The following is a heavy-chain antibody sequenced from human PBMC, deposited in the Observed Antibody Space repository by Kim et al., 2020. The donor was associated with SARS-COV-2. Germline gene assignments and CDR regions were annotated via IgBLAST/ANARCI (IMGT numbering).Heavy chain of an antibody. CDR3: VRGDRVIVTAIPTFGV. CDR1: GFTFSSFE. D-gene: IGHD2-21*02. J-gene: IGHJ3*01. V-gene: IGHV3-48*03. CDR2: ISSSDNTI. Sequence: GGSLRLSCVASGFTFSSFEMNWVRQAPGKGLEWVSYISSSDNTIFYADSVKGRFTISRDNAKNSLYLQMNSLRVEDTAVYFCVRGDRVIVTAIPTFGVWGQGTMVTVSS.